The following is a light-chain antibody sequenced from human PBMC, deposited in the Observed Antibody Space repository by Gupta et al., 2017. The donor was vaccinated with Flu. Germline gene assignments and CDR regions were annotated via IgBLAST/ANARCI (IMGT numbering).Light chain of an antibody. CDR2: RDI. V-gene: IGLV3-9*01. J-gene: IGLJ3*02. CDR3: QVWDSNTEV. Sequence: SSALSQSLSVSVALGQTARIPCGGDKIGSKNVHWNQKRPGQAPVLVIYRDINRTAGIPERFSGSNSGNTATLTITRAQVGDEADYYCQVWDSNTEVFGGGTKVTVL. CDR1: KIGSKN.